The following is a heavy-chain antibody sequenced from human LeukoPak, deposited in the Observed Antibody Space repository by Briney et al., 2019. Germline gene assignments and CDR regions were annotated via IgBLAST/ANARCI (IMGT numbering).Heavy chain of an antibody. Sequence: ASVKVSCKASGYTFTGYYMHWVRLAPGQGLEWMGWINPNSGGTNYAQKFQGRVTMTRDTSISTAYMELSRLRSDDTAVYYCARDDSGSYYFDYWGQGTLVTVSS. V-gene: IGHV1-2*02. CDR2: INPNSGGT. J-gene: IGHJ4*02. CDR1: GYTFTGYY. D-gene: IGHD1-26*01. CDR3: ARDDSGSYYFDY.